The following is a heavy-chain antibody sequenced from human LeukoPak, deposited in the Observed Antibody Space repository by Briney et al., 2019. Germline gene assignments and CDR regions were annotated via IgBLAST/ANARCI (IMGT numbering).Heavy chain of an antibody. CDR1: GFTFSSIA. J-gene: IGHJ3*02. Sequence: GGSLRLSCAASGFTFSSIAMNWVRQAPGKGLEWVTAISGSGGSTYHADSVKGRFTISRDNSKNTLYLQMNSLRPEDTAVYYCARDNKWELLIGPYDAFDIWGQGTMVTVSS. V-gene: IGHV3-23*01. D-gene: IGHD1-26*01. CDR3: ARDNKWELLIGPYDAFDI. CDR2: ISGSGGST.